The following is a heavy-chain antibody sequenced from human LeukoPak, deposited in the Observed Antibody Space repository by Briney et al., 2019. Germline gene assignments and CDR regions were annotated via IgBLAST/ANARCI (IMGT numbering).Heavy chain of an antibody. V-gene: IGHV3-21*01. CDR2: ISSSSSYI. CDR1: GFTFSSYS. Sequence: GGSLRLSRAASGFTFSSYSMNWVRQAPGKGLEWVSSISSSSSYIYYADSVKGRFTISRDNAKNSLYLQMNSLRAEDTAVYYCARDGSSWYPDYWGQGTLVTVSS. D-gene: IGHD6-13*01. CDR3: ARDGSSWYPDY. J-gene: IGHJ4*02.